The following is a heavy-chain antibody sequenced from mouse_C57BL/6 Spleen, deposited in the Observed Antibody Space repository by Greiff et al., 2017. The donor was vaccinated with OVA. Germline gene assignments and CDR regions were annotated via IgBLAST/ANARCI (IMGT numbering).Heavy chain of an antibody. CDR3: AKNSGSSYEGYFDV. CDR2: IWRGGST. D-gene: IGHD1-1*01. V-gene: IGHV2-5*01. CDR1: GFSLTSYG. J-gene: IGHJ1*03. Sequence: LKESGPGLVQPSQSLSITCTVSGFSLTSYGVHWVRQSPGKGLEWLGVIWRGGSTDYNAAFMSRLSITKDNSKSQVFFKMNSLQADDTAIYYCAKNSGSSYEGYFDVWGTGTTVTVSS.